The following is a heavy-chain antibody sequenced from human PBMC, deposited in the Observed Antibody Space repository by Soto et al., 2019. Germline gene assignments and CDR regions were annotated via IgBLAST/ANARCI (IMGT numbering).Heavy chain of an antibody. Sequence: GASVKVSCKASGGTFSSYAISWVRQAPGQVLEWMGGIIPIFGTANYAQKFQGRVTITADKSTSTAYMELSSLRSEDTAVYYCARVDYDILTGYYRGGWDYWGQGTLVTVSS. J-gene: IGHJ4*02. CDR1: GGTFSSYA. V-gene: IGHV1-69*06. CDR2: IIPIFGTA. D-gene: IGHD3-9*01. CDR3: ARVDYDILTGYYRGGWDY.